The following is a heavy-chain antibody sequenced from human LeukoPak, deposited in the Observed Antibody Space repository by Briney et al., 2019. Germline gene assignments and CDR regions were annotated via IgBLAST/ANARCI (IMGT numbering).Heavy chain of an antibody. V-gene: IGHV4-39*07. D-gene: IGHD1-26*01. J-gene: IGHJ4*02. Sequence: SETLSLTCTVSGGSISSSSYYWGWIRQPPGKGLEWIGSIYYSGSTYYNPSLKSRVTISVDTSKNQFSLKLSSVTAADTAVYYCARDRGIRPYYFDYWGQGTLVTVSS. CDR1: GGSISSSSYY. CDR2: IYYSGST. CDR3: ARDRGIRPYYFDY.